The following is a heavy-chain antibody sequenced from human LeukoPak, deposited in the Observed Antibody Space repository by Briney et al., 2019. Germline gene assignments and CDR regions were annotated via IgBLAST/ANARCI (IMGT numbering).Heavy chain of an antibody. V-gene: IGHV4-4*02. J-gene: IGHJ4*02. CDR2: IYHSGSP. CDR1: GGSISSNNW. CDR3: ARVNINNWHSCDY. D-gene: IGHD1-1*01. Sequence: SETLSLTCAVSGGSISSNNWRGWVRQPPGKGLEWIGEIYHSGSPNYNPSHKSRVTISVDKSRNHFSLNLSSVTAADTAVYYCARVNINNWHSCDYWGQGTLVTVSS.